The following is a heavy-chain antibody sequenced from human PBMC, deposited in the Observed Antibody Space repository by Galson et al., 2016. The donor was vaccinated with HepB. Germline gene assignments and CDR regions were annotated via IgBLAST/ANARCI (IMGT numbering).Heavy chain of an antibody. CDR3: ARGNLGTTASMAFDH. J-gene: IGHJ4*02. Sequence: LSLTCAVSGISITNNGSITNNYWWTWVRQSPGEGLEWIGEIYQTGTAHYNPSFTKRATISVDKSKNQIPLSLASVTAADTAVYYCARGNLGTTASMAFDHWGQGTLVSVSS. D-gene: IGHD1-26*01. V-gene: IGHV4-4*02. CDR1: GISITNNGSITNNYW. CDR2: IYQTGTA.